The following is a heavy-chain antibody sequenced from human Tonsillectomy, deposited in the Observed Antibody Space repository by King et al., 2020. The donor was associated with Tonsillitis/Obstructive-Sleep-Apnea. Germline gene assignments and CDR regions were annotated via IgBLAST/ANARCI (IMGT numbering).Heavy chain of an antibody. D-gene: IGHD2-2*01. CDR2: INHSGST. CDR1: GGSFSGYY. Sequence: VQLQQWGAGLLKPSATLSLTCAVYGGSFSGYYWSWIRQPPGKGLEWIGEINHSGSTNYNPSLKSRVTISVNTSKNQFSLKLTSGTAADTAVYYWAGGSVVVVPAAIVWWLDTWGQGTLVTVSP. J-gene: IGHJ5*02. V-gene: IGHV4-34*01. CDR3: AGGSVVVVPAAIVWWLDT.